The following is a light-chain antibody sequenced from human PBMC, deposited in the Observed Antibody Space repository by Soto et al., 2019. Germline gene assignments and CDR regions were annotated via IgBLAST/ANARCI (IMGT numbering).Light chain of an antibody. CDR1: QIISSW. J-gene: IGKJ1*01. CDR2: DAS. Sequence: DIQMTQSPSSVSASVGDRVTITCRASQIISSWLAWYQQKPGKAPKLLIYDASSLESGVPSRFSGSGSGTEFTLTISSLQPDDFATYYCQQYNSYPWTFGQGTKVDIK. CDR3: QQYNSYPWT. V-gene: IGKV1-5*01.